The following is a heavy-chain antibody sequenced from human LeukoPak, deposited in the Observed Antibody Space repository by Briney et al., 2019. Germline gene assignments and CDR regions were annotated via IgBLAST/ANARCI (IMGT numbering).Heavy chain of an antibody. CDR1: GFTFSSYW. Sequence: GGSLRLSCAASGFTFSSYWMHWVRQTPGKGLAWVSRINSDGSSTSYADSVKGRLIISRDNAKNMLYLQMNSLRAEDTAVYYCARDLGLNYWGQGTLVTVSS. CDR3: ARDLGLNY. J-gene: IGHJ4*02. V-gene: IGHV3-74*01. CDR2: INSDGSST. D-gene: IGHD7-27*01.